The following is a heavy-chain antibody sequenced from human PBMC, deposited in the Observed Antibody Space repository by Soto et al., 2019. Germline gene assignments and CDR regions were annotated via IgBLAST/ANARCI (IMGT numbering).Heavy chain of an antibody. D-gene: IGHD1-26*01. CDR3: ARVALSGGGWLDP. V-gene: IGHV1-46*01. Sequence: QVQLVQSGAEVKKPGASVNVSCKASGYTFTSYYMHWVRQAPGQGLEWMGIINPRGGSTTYAQKFLGRVTVTRDTSTSTVYMELSNLRSDDTAIYYCARVALSGGGWLDPWGQGTLVTVSS. J-gene: IGHJ5*02. CDR1: GYTFTSYY. CDR2: INPRGGST.